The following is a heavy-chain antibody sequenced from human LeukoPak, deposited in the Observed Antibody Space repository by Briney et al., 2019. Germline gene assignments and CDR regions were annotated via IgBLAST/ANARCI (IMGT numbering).Heavy chain of an antibody. CDR1: GFTFSDYY. D-gene: IGHD2-2*01. V-gene: IGHV3-30*02. J-gene: IGHJ6*03. CDR2: IRYDGSNK. CDR3: AKDGSRTTMGYYYYMDV. Sequence: GGSLRLSCAASGFTFSDYYMSWIRQAPGKGLEWVAFIRYDGSNKYYADSVKGRFTISRDNSKNTLYLQMNSLRAEDTAVYYCAKDGSRTTMGYYYYMDVWGKGTTVTISS.